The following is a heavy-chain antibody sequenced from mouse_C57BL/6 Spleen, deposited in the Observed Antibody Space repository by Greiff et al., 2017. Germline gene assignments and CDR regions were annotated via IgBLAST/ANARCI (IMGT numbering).Heavy chain of an antibody. V-gene: IGHV1-81*01. CDR2: IYPRSGNT. J-gene: IGHJ2*01. D-gene: IGHD1-1*01. CDR3: ARGQFITTVVADFDY. Sequence: VQLQQSGAELARPGASVKLSCKASGYTFTSYGISWVKQRTGQGLEWIGEIYPRSGNTYYNEKFKGKATLTADKSSSTAYMELRSLTSEDSAVYFCARGQFITTVVADFDYWGQGTTLTVSS. CDR1: GYTFTSYG.